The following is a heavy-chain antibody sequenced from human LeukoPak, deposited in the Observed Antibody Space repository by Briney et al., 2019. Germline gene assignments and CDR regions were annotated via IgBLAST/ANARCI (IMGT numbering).Heavy chain of an antibody. CDR1: GFTFSSYG. Sequence: GRSLRLSCAASGFTFSSYGMHWVRQAPGKGLEWVAVISYDGSNKYYADSVKGRFTISRDNSKNTLYLQMNSLRAEDTAVYYCAKDPKVYYDSSGHFDYWGQGTLVTVSS. CDR3: AKDPKVYYDSSGHFDY. V-gene: IGHV3-30*18. D-gene: IGHD3-22*01. CDR2: ISYDGSNK. J-gene: IGHJ4*02.